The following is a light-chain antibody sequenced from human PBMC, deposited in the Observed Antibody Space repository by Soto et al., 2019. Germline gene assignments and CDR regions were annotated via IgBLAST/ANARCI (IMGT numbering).Light chain of an antibody. CDR2: GAS. J-gene: IGKJ4*01. Sequence: EIVLTQSPGTLSLSPGERANLSCRASQSVSSSYLAWYQQKPGQAPRLLIYGASSRATGIPDRFSGSGSGTDFTLTISRLEPEDFAVYYCQQYGSSPTFGGGTKVEIK. V-gene: IGKV3-20*01. CDR3: QQYGSSPT. CDR1: QSVSSSY.